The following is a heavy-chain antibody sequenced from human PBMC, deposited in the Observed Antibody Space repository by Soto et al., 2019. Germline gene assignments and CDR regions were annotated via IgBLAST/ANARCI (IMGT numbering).Heavy chain of an antibody. CDR3: AREIIPLTTDWYFDL. J-gene: IGHJ2*01. V-gene: IGHV4-30-4*01. CDR2: IYESGST. Sequence: QVQLQESGPGLVKPSETLSLTCTVSGGSMSGHMSCWSWIRQPPGKGLEWIGYIYESGSTYYNPSLKSRVTITVDTSKKQFSLRLNSVTAADTAVYYCAREIIPLTTDWYFDLWGRGTLVTVSS. CDR1: GGSMSGHMSC. D-gene: IGHD4-17*01.